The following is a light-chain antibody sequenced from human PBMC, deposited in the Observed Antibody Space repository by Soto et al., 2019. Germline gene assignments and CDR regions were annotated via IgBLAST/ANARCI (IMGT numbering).Light chain of an antibody. Sequence: QSALTQPPSASGSPGQSVTISCTGTSSDVGGYNYVSWYQQHPGKAPKLMIYEVTKRPSGVPDRFSGSKSGNTASLTVSGFQAEDEADYYCSSYAGNNNLVFGGGTKLTVL. CDR2: EVT. J-gene: IGLJ2*01. CDR1: SSDVGGYNY. V-gene: IGLV2-8*01. CDR3: SSYAGNNNLV.